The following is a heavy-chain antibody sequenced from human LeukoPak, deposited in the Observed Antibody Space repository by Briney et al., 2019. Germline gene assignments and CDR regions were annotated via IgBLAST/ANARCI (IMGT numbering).Heavy chain of an antibody. D-gene: IGHD6-13*01. CDR2: NIPIFGTA. J-gene: IGHJ6*03. V-gene: IGHV1-69*05. CDR3: ARETRAAAGTSYYYYYMDV. CDR1: GGTFSSYA. Sequence: GASVKVSCKASGGTFSSYAISWVRQAPGQGLEWMGGNIPIFGTANYAQKFQGRVTITTDESTSTAYMELSSLRSEDTAVYYCARETRAAAGTSYYYYYMDVWGKGTTVTVSS.